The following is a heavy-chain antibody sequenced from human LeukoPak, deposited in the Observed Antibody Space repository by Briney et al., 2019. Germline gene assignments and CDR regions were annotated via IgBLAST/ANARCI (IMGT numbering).Heavy chain of an antibody. CDR1: GGTFSSYA. J-gene: IGHJ5*02. D-gene: IGHD6-13*01. CDR3: ARGKQQLVVGWFDP. V-gene: IGHV1-69*04. Sequence: GASVKVSCKASGGTFSSYAISWVRQAPGQGLEWMGRIIPILGIANNAQKFQGRVTITADKSTSTAYMELSSLRSEDTAVYYCARGKQQLVVGWFDPWGQGTLVTVSS. CDR2: IIPILGIA.